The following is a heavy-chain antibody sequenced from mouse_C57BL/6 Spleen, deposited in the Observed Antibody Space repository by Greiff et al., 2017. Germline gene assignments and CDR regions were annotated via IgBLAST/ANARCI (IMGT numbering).Heavy chain of an antibody. V-gene: IGHV1-26*01. D-gene: IGHD2-12*01. CDR3: AKRLEYYAMGY. J-gene: IGHJ4*01. CDR2: INPNNGGT. CDR1: GYTFTDYY. Sequence: EVQLQQSGPELVKPGASVKISCKASGYTFTDYYMNWVKQSHGKSLEWIGDINPNNGGTSYNQKFKGKATLTVDKSSSTAYMELRSLTSEDSAVYYGAKRLEYYAMGYWGQGTSVTVAS.